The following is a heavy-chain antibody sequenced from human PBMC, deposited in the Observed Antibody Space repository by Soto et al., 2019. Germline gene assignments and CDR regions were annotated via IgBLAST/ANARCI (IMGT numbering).Heavy chain of an antibody. V-gene: IGHV1-18*01. CDR1: GYTLTTYV. D-gene: IGHD3-22*01. Sequence: QVQLVQSGAEVKKPGAPVKVSCKASGYTLTTYVVSWLGRAPEQGLDWRGGISTYNGNTRYAERLQGRVTMTTDTTTNTAYMELRNLRSDDTAVYYCARGPTDYYDNSANYFLDYWGQGTLVTVSS. CDR2: ISTYNGNT. J-gene: IGHJ4*02. CDR3: ARGPTDYYDNSANYFLDY.